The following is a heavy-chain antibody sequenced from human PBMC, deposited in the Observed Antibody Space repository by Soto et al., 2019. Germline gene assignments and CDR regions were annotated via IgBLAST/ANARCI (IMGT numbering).Heavy chain of an antibody. CDR1: GYTFTSYA. CDR2: INAGNGNT. CDR3: ARTLYGDNVDY. Sequence: ASVKVSCKASGYTFTSYAMHWVSQAPGQRLEWMGWINAGNGNTKYSQKFQGRVTMTRNTSISTAYMELSSLRSEDTAVYYCARTLYGDNVDYWGQGTLVTVS. J-gene: IGHJ4*02. D-gene: IGHD4-17*01. V-gene: IGHV1-3*01.